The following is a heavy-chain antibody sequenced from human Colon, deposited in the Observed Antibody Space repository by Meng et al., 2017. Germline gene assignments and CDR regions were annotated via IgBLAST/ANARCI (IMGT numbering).Heavy chain of an antibody. D-gene: IGHD3-9*01. J-gene: IGHJ4*02. Sequence: SETLSLTCTVSGGSISSYSSSWIRQPPGKGMEWIGYIYYSGSTNYSPSLKSRVTISADTSKNQFSRKLCSVTAAETVVDYCARVGANDDILTGWAQGPL. CDR3: ARVGANDDILTG. V-gene: IGHV4-59*01. CDR1: GGSISSYS. CDR2: IYYSGST.